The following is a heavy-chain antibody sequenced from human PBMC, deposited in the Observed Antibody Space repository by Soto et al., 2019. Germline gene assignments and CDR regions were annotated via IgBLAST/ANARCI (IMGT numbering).Heavy chain of an antibody. D-gene: IGHD5-12*01. CDR2: ISGSGGST. CDR1: GFTFSSYA. Sequence: GGSLRLSCAASGFTFSSYAMSWVRQAPGKGLEWVSAISGSGGSTYYADSVKGRFTISRDNSKNTLYLQMNSLRAEDTAVYYCVLSGYDTSRYYYYMDVWGKGTTVTVSS. V-gene: IGHV3-23*01. CDR3: VLSGYDTSRYYYYMDV. J-gene: IGHJ6*03.